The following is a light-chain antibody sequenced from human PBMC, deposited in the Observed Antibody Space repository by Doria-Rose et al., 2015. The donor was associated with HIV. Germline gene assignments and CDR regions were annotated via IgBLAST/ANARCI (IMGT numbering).Light chain of an antibody. V-gene: IGKV3-20*01. Sequence: TQSPGTLSLSPGERATLSCRASQSFSSTYLAWYQQKPGQAPSLLIYDGSTRATGIPDRFSDSGSGTDFTLTINRLEPDDFALYYCHQYGTSWTFGQGTKVEI. CDR2: DGS. J-gene: IGKJ1*01. CDR1: QSFSSTY. CDR3: HQYGTSWT.